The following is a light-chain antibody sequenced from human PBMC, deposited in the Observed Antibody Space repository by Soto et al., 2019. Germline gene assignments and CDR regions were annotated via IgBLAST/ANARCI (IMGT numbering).Light chain of an antibody. Sequence: DIVMTQTPLSLPVTPGEPASISCRSSQSLLDSDDGNTYLDWYLQKPGQSPQLLIYTLSCRASVVPDGFRGRGSGTNFTPKISRVEAADVGVYYCMQRREFPRTFGKGTTVEIK. CDR2: TLS. J-gene: IGKJ1*01. CDR3: MQRREFPRT. CDR1: QSLLDSDDGNTY. V-gene: IGKV2-40*01.